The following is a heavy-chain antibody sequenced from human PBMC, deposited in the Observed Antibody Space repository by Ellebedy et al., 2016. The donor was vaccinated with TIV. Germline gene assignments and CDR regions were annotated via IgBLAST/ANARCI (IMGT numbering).Heavy chain of an antibody. CDR3: VRGGVLRYFDWLFHDHDAFDI. Sequence: GESLKISXKGSGYSFTSYWIGWVRQAPGQGLEWMGWISAYNGNTNYAQKLQGRVTMTTDTSTSTAYMELRSLRSDDTAVYYCVRGGVLRYFDWLFHDHDAFDIWGQGTMVTVSS. CDR2: ISAYNGNT. V-gene: IGHV1-18*04. CDR1: GYSFTSYW. J-gene: IGHJ3*02. D-gene: IGHD3-9*01.